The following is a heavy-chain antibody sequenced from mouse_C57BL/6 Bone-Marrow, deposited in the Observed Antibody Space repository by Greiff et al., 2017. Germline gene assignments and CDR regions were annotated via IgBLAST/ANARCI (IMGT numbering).Heavy chain of an antibody. CDR1: GYTFTSYG. Sequence: VKLQESGAELARPGASVKLSCKASGYTFTSYGISWVKQRTGQGLEWIGEIYPRSGNTYYNEKFKGKATLTADKSSSTAYMELRSLTSEDSAVXFCAKDSSGYVWFAYWGQGTLVTVSA. D-gene: IGHD3-2*02. CDR3: AKDSSGYVWFAY. V-gene: IGHV1-81*01. J-gene: IGHJ3*01. CDR2: IYPRSGNT.